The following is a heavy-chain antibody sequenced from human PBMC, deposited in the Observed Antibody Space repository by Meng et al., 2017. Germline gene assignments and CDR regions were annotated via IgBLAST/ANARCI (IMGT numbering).Heavy chain of an antibody. V-gene: IGHV1-69-2*01. J-gene: IGHJ5*02. CDR3: ATDLYRDWFDP. Sequence: EDHLVQPGSEVNKPGATVKISSKVSGYPFTDYYMHWVQQAPGKGLEWMGLVDPEDGETIYAEKFQGRVTITADTSTDTAYMELSSLRSEDTAVYYCATDLYRDWFDPWGQGTLVTVSS. CDR1: GYPFTDYY. CDR2: VDPEDGET. D-gene: IGHD1-26*01.